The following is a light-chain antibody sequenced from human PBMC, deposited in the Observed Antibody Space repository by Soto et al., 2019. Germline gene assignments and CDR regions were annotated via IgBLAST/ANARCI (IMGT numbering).Light chain of an antibody. Sequence: DIQMTQSPSTLSGSVGDRVTITCRASQTISSWLAWYQQKPGKAPKLLIYKASTLKSGVPSRFSGSGSGTEFTLTISSLEPEDFAVYFCQHRNNWPLTFGGGTKVDIK. J-gene: IGKJ4*01. CDR2: KAS. V-gene: IGKV1-5*03. CDR1: QTISSW. CDR3: QHRNNWPLT.